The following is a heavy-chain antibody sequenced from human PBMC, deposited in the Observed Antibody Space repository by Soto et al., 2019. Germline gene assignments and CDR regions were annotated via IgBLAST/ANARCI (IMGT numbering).Heavy chain of an antibody. D-gene: IGHD2-2*02. V-gene: IGHV4-34*01. J-gene: IGHJ6*03. Sequence: PSETLFLTCAVYGGSFSGYYWSWIRQPPGKGLEWIGEINHSGSTNYNPSLKSRVTISVDTSKNQFSLKLSSVTAADTAVYYCARGIPGTRYYYYYYYMDVWGKGTTVTVSS. CDR1: GGSFSGYY. CDR2: INHSGST. CDR3: ARGIPGTRYYYYYYYMDV.